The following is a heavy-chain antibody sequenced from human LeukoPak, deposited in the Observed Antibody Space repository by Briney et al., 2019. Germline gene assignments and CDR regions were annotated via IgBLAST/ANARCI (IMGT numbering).Heavy chain of an antibody. Sequence: HGGSLRLSCATSGFTFSLFGMHWVSEAPGKGLEWGAVIWSDGSNRYYGDSVKGRFTIPRDNSENSVYLHMNNLRVEDTAVYYCAKYAQRGFDYSNSLESWGQETLVIVSS. J-gene: IGHJ5*01. CDR1: GFTFSLFG. CDR2: IWSDGSNR. CDR3: AKYAQRGFDYSNSLES. D-gene: IGHD4-11*01. V-gene: IGHV3-33*06.